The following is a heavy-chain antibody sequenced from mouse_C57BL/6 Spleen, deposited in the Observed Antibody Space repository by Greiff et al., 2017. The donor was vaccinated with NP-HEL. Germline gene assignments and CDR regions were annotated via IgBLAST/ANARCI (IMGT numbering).Heavy chain of an antibody. CDR2: IDPSDSYT. Sequence: QVQLQQPGAELVMPGASVKLSCKASGYTFTSYWMHWVKPRPGQGLEWIGEIDPSDSYTNYNQKFKGKSTLTVDKSSSTAYMQLSSLTSEDSAVYYCARPYYGSSYYWYFDVWGTGTTVTVSS. CDR3: ARPYYGSSYYWYFDV. D-gene: IGHD1-1*01. CDR1: GYTFTSYW. V-gene: IGHV1-69*01. J-gene: IGHJ1*03.